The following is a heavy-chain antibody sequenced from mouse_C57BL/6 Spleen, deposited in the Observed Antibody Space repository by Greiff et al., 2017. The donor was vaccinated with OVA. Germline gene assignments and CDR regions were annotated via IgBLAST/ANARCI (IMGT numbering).Heavy chain of an antibody. CDR3: ARLTGKGFAY. CDR1: GFSLTSYG. Sequence: VKVVESGPGLVAPSQSLSITCTVSGFSLTSYGVDWVRQSPGKGLEWLGVIWGVGSTNYNSALKSRLSISKDNSKSQVFLKMNSLQTDDTAMYYCARLTGKGFAYWGQGTLVTVSA. V-gene: IGHV2-6*01. D-gene: IGHD4-1*01. J-gene: IGHJ3*01. CDR2: IWGVGST.